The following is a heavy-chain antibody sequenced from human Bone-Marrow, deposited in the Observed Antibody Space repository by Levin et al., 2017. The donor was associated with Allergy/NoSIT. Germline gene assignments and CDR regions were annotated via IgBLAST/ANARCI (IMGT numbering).Heavy chain of an antibody. Sequence: SQTLSLTCTVSGGSISSGGYYWSWIRQHPGKGLEWIAYIYYSGTTYYNPSLKSRITMSIDTSRNHFSLQLSSVTAADTAVYYCARGVTLRVTMIRGIIDVFDIWGQGTTVAVSS. CDR2: IYYSGTT. J-gene: IGHJ3*02. D-gene: IGHD3-10*01. CDR3: ARGVTLRVTMIRGIIDVFDI. CDR1: GGSISSGGYY. V-gene: IGHV4-31*03.